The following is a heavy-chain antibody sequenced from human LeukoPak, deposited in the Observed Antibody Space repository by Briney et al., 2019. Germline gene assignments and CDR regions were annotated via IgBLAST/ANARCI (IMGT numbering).Heavy chain of an antibody. D-gene: IGHD1-26*01. Sequence: GGSLRLSCAASGFTFSSYAIHWVRQAPGKGLEWVAVISYDGSNKYYADSVKGRFTISRDNSKNTLYLQMNSLRAEDTAVYYCARVRVKSGSYAHNFDYWGQGTLVTVSS. CDR1: GFTFSSYA. CDR3: ARVRVKSGSYAHNFDY. CDR2: ISYDGSNK. J-gene: IGHJ4*02. V-gene: IGHV3-30-3*01.